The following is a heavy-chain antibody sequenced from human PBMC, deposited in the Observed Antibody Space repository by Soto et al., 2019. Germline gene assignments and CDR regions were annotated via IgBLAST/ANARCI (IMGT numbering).Heavy chain of an antibody. CDR2: INPSGGST. J-gene: IGHJ4*02. CDR3: ARDSGYYDSSGYFGESGSGPWTFDY. Sequence: GASVKVSCKASGYTFTSYYMHWVQQAPGQGLEWMGIINPSGGSTSYAQKFQGRVTMTRDTSTSTVYMELSSLRSEDTAVYYCARDSGYYDSSGYFGESGSGPWTFDYWGQGTLVTVSS. CDR1: GYTFTSYY. V-gene: IGHV1-46*01. D-gene: IGHD3-22*01.